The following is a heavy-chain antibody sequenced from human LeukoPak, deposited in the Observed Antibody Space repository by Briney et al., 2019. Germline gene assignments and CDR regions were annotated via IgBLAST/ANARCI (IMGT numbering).Heavy chain of an antibody. V-gene: IGHV3-66*01. CDR2: IYSGGST. CDR3: ARAIVDYDYWSGPFDY. Sequence: GGSLRLSCAASGFTVSSNYMSRVRQAPGKGLEWVSVIYSGGSTYYADSVQGRFTISRDNSKNTLYLQMNSLRAEDMAVYYCARAIVDYDYWSGPFDYWGQGTLVTVSS. J-gene: IGHJ4*02. D-gene: IGHD3-3*01. CDR1: GFTVSSNY.